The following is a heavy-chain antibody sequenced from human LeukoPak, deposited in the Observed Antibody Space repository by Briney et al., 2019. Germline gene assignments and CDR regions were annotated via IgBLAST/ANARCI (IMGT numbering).Heavy chain of an antibody. D-gene: IGHD3-22*01. CDR1: GGSISNYY. CDR2: IYTSGNI. J-gene: IGHJ4*02. V-gene: IGHV4-4*07. CDR3: ARESKTYDGSGYYHDS. Sequence: KPSETLSLTCTVSGGSISNYYRSWLRLPAGKGLEWIGRIYTSGNIDYNPSLKSRITMSVDTSRNQFSLKLWSVTAADTAVFYCARESKTYDGSGYYHDSWGQGTLVTVSS.